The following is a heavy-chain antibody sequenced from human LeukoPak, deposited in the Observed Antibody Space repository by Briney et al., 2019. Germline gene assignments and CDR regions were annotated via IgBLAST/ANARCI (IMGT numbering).Heavy chain of an antibody. V-gene: IGHV4-59*12. CDR1: GGSISSYY. J-gene: IGHJ5*02. Sequence: SETLSLTCTVSGGSISSYYWSWIRQPPGKGLEWIGYIYYSGSTNYNPSLKSRVTISVDTSKNQFSLKLSSVTAADTAVYYCARDSAPRAVVATITKRNWFDPWGQGTLVTVSS. D-gene: IGHD5-12*01. CDR3: ARDSAPRAVVATITKRNWFDP. CDR2: IYYSGST.